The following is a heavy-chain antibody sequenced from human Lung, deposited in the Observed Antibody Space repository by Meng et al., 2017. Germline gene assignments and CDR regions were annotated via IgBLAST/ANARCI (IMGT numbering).Heavy chain of an antibody. D-gene: IGHD4-11*01. V-gene: IGHV4-34*01. CDR2: INHSGST. J-gene: IGHJ4*02. CDR1: WGSFSNYY. CDR3: ARGPTTMAHDFDY. Sequence: WGGGLLNPSETLSLTCVGLWGSFSNYYWSWIRQPPGKGLEWIGEINHSGSTNYNPSLENRATISVDTSQNNLSLKLSSVTAADSAVYYCARGPTTMAHDFDYWGQGTLVTVSS.